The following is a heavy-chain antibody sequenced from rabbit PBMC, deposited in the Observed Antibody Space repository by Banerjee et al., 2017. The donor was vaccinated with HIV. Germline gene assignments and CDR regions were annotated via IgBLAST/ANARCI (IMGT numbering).Heavy chain of an antibody. CDR2: INTSTGNT. CDR3: AREFNF. J-gene: IGHJ6*01. V-gene: IGHV1S45*01. CDR1: GFSFSNKYV. Sequence: QQQLEESGGGLVKPEGSLTLSCTASGFSFSNKYVMCWVRQAPGKGLEWIACINTSTGNTVYASWAKGRFTISRENTRNTVSLQMNSLTAADTATYFCAREFNFWGPGTLVTVS.